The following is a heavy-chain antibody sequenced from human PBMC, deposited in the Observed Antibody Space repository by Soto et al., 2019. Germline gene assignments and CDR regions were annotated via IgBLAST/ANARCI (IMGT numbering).Heavy chain of an antibody. CDR1: GGSFSGYY. D-gene: IGHD6-13*01. CDR2: INHSGST. CDR3: ARGRKQLVPDY. V-gene: IGHV4-34*01. J-gene: IGHJ4*02. Sequence: PSETLSLTCAVYGGSFSGYYWSWIRQPPGKGLEWIGEINHSGSTNYNPSLKSRVTISVDTSKNQFSLKLSSVTAADTAVYYCARGRKQLVPDYWGQGTLVTVSS.